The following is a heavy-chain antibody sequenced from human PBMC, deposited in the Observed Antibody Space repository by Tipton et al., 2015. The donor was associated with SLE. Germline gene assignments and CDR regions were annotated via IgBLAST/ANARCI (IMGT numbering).Heavy chain of an antibody. CDR3: ARDMTWELGEAFFDY. CDR2: ISSSSSYI. Sequence: SLRLSCAASGFTFSSYSMNWVRQAPGKGLEWVSSISSSSSYIYYADSVKGRFTISRDNSKNTLYLQMNSLRAEDTAVYYCARDMTWELGEAFFDYWGQGTLVTVSS. V-gene: IGHV3-21*01. CDR1: GFTFSSYS. D-gene: IGHD1-26*01. J-gene: IGHJ4*02.